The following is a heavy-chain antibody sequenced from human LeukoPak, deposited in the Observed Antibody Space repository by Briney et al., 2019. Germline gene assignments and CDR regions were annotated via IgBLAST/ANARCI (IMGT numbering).Heavy chain of an antibody. D-gene: IGHD2-15*01. J-gene: IGHJ6*02. CDR3: ARVLGGYHYYGMDV. CDR1: GGSISSSY. CDR2: IYYSGNI. Sequence: SETLSLTCTVSGGSISSSYWSWIRQPPGKGLEWIGYIYYSGNINYNPSLKSRVTISLDTSKKQFSLKLSSVTAADTAVYYCARVLGGYHYYGMDVWGQGTTVTVSS. V-gene: IGHV4-59*01.